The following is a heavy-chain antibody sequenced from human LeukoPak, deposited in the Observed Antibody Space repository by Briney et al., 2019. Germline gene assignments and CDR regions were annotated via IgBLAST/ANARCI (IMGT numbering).Heavy chain of an antibody. D-gene: IGHD6-13*01. CDR1: GFTFSSYW. CDR3: ARGVGSSSFAGLSRRVPTGP. J-gene: IGHJ5*02. CDR2: INSDGSST. V-gene: IGHV3-74*01. Sequence: PGGSLRLSCAASGFTFSSYWKHWVRQAPGKGLVWVSRINSDGSSTSYADSVKGRFTISRDNAKNTLHLQMNSLRAEDTAVYYCARGVGSSSFAGLSRRVPTGPWGQGTLVTVSS.